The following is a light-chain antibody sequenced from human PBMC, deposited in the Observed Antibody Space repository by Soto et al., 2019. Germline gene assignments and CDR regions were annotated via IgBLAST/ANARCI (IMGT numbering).Light chain of an antibody. CDR3: QQYNNLPRT. J-gene: IGKJ1*01. V-gene: IGKV3-15*01. CDR1: QSVSSN. CDR2: GAS. Sequence: EIVMAQSPATLSVSPGERATLSCRASQSVSSNLAWYQQKPGQAPRLFIYGASTRATGIPARFSGSGSGTEFTLTISSLQSEDFAVYYCQQYNNLPRTFDQGTKVEIK.